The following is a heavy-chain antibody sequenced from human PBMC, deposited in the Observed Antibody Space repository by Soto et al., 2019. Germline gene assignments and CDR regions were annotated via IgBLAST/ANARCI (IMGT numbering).Heavy chain of an antibody. CDR3: ASRPSSLPSCHYCYYLDV. D-gene: IGHD2-2*01. Sequence: SVTMRVTCTVAGGSISSSSYHWGRIHQPPGKGQKWIGSIYYSGSTYYNPSLKSRVTISVDTSKNQFSLKLSSVTAADTAVYYCASRPSSLPSCHYCYYLDVWGKGTTVTVSS. CDR1: GGSISSSSYH. J-gene: IGHJ6*03. CDR2: IYYSGST. V-gene: IGHV4-39*01.